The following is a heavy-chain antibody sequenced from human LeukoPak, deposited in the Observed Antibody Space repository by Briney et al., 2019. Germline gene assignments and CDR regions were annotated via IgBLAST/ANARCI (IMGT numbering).Heavy chain of an antibody. CDR1: GFTFSSYW. J-gene: IGHJ6*03. CDR2: ISGSGGST. Sequence: GGSLRLSCAASGFTFSSYWMSWVRQAPGKGLEWVSAISGSGGSTYYADSVKGRFTISRDNSKNTLYLQMNSLRAEDTAVYYCAKGPRGSGSYYRYYYYMDVWGKGTTVTVSS. D-gene: IGHD3-10*01. V-gene: IGHV3-23*01. CDR3: AKGPRGSGSYYRYYYYMDV.